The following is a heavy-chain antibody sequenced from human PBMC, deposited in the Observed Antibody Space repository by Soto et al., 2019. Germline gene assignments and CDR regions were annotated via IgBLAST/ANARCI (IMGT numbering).Heavy chain of an antibody. CDR2: TYYRSKWYN. J-gene: IGHJ5*02. V-gene: IGHV6-1*01. CDR1: GDSVSSNSAA. Sequence: PSQTLSLTCAISGDSVSSNSAAWNWIRQSPSRGLEWLGRTYYRSKWYNDYAVSVKSRITINPDTSKNQFSLQLNSVTPEDTAVYYCARDGGTFTVTTSFDLIDNWFDPWGQGTLVTVSS. CDR3: ARDGGTFTVTTSFDLIDNWFDP. D-gene: IGHD4-17*01.